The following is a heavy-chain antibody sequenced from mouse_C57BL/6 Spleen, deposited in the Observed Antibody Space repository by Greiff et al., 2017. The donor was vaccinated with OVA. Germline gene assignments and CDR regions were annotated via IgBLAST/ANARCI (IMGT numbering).Heavy chain of an antibody. Sequence: QVQLKESGPGILQSSQTLSLTCSFSGFSLSTSGMGVSWIRQPSGKGLEWLAHIYWDDDKRYNPSLKSRLTISKDTSRNQVFLKITSVDTADTATYYCARSSSNWDWFAYWGQGTLVTVSA. CDR3: ARSSSNWDWFAY. CDR1: GFSLSTSGMG. D-gene: IGHD4-1*01. V-gene: IGHV8-12*01. CDR2: IYWDDDK. J-gene: IGHJ3*01.